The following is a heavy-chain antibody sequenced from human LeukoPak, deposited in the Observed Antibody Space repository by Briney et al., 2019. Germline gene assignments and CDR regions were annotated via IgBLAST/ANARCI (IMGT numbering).Heavy chain of an antibody. CDR3: AKKEQSKSALDI. V-gene: IGHV3-23*01. CDR1: GFTFSTYA. CDR2: ISTGGDGT. J-gene: IGHJ3*02. Sequence: PGGSLRLSCAASGFTFSTYAMSWVRQAPGKGLEWVSAISTGGDGTYYADSVKGRFAISRDNSRNTLYLQMNSLRAEDTAVYYCAKKEQSKSALDIWGQGTMVTVSS.